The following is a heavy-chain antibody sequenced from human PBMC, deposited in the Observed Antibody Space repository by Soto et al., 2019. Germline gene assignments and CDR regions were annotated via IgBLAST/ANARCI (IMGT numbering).Heavy chain of an antibody. V-gene: IGHV4-59*12. CDR2: ISYAGSA. J-gene: IGHJ6*02. CDR1: GGSINYSY. Sequence: SETLSLTCTVSGGSINYSYWTWIRQPPGKGLEWIGYISYAGSANYNASLKSRVTISVDTSKNQFSLKLSSVTAADTAVYYCARIIVKQWLGVYYYYGMDVWGQGTTVTVSS. D-gene: IGHD6-19*01. CDR3: ARIIVKQWLGVYYYYGMDV.